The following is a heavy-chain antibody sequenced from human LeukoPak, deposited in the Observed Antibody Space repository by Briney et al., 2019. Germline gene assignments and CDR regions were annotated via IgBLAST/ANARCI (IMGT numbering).Heavy chain of an antibody. J-gene: IGHJ6*02. CDR3: ATGSGLVRRSGGSCSSHYYYGLDD. CDR2: ISYYGRNK. V-gene: IGHV3-30*03. CDR1: GFPFNMYC. D-gene: IGHD2-15*01. Sequence: GGSVRLLCGACGFPFNMYCMLGVRQAPGKGLEWVAVISYYGRNKFYGAAVTARFNSSRDNYKATLDLQMNSLRVEDTALYYCATGSGLVRRSGGSCSSHYYYGLDDLGQGTTVTVSS.